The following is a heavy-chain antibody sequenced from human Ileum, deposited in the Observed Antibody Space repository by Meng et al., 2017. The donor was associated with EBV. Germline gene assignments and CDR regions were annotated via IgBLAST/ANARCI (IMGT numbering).Heavy chain of an antibody. J-gene: IGHJ4*02. CDR1: GDSFSGSYG. CDR2: VYPSGTP. D-gene: IGHD3-16*01. Sequence: QASAPGLVRPSGTLSPTCTFSGDSFSGSYGWIVVRQSPEKGLEWIGEVYPSGTPYYNPSLKSRVTISLDKSRNQFSLNLIHVTAADAAVYYCARDAFQYASGIPAHWGQGTLVTVSS. CDR3: ARDAFQYASGIPAH. V-gene: IGHV4-4*02.